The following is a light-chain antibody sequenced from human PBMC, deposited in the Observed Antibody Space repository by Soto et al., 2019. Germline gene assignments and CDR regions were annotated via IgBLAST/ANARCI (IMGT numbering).Light chain of an antibody. Sequence: DIVMTQSPDSLAVSLGERATINCKSSQSVLYSSNNKNHLAWYQQKSGQPPKLLIYWASTRESGVPDRFRGSGSGKDFTLTISSLQAEDVAVYYCQQYYSTPWTFGQGTKVEIK. CDR1: QSVLYSSNNKNH. CDR3: QQYYSTPWT. J-gene: IGKJ1*01. CDR2: WAS. V-gene: IGKV4-1*01.